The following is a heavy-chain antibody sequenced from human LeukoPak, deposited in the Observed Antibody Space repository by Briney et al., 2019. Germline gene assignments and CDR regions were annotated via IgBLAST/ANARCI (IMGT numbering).Heavy chain of an antibody. CDR1: GGSFSGYY. CDR3: ARERTATYDAFDI. J-gene: IGHJ3*02. CDR2: INHSGST. V-gene: IGHV4-34*01. D-gene: IGHD2-2*01. Sequence: PSETLSLTCAVDGGSFSGYYCSWIRQPPGKGLEWIGEINHSGSTNYNPSLKSRVTISVATSKNQFSLKLSSVTAADTAVYYRARERTATYDAFDIWGQGTMVTVSS.